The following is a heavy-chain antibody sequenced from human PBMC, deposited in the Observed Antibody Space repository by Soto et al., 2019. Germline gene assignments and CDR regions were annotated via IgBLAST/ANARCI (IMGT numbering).Heavy chain of an antibody. V-gene: IGHV1-69*13. Sequence: SVKVSCKASGGTFSTYAISWVRQAHGQGLEWMGGIIPIFGTANYAQKFQGRVTITADESTNTAYMELSSLRSEDTAVYYCARGAEYYYDSSGYYNYWGQGTLVTVSS. CDR2: IIPIFGTA. D-gene: IGHD3-22*01. CDR1: GGTFSTYA. CDR3: ARGAEYYYDSSGYYNY. J-gene: IGHJ4*02.